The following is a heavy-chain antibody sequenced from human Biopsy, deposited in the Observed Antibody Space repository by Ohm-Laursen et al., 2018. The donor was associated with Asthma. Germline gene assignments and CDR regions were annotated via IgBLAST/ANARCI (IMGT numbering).Heavy chain of an antibody. D-gene: IGHD6-19*01. CDR2: VMTVFGTT. Sequence: SSVKVSCKAPGGTFSNFSISWVRQAPGQGLEWLGGVMTVFGTTNYAQKFQGRVTITADESTSTAYMEVTSLRSEDTAIYYCARCQVGYSSGWSLLLKKIYYSGMDVWGQGTAVTVSS. J-gene: IGHJ6*02. CDR1: GGTFSNFS. V-gene: IGHV1-69*01. CDR3: ARCQVGYSSGWSLLLKKIYYSGMDV.